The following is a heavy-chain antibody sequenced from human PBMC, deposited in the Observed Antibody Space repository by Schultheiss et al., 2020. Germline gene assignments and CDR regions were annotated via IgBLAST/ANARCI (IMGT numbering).Heavy chain of an antibody. J-gene: IGHJ5*02. CDR2: MNPNSGNT. Sequence: ASVKVSCKASGYTFTSYDINWVRQATGQGLEWMGWMNPNSGNTGYAQKFQGRVTMTRDTSTSTVYMELSSLRSEDTAVYYCAIVAGTETTNWFDPWGQGTLVTVSS. CDR1: GYTFTSYD. V-gene: IGHV1-8*01. D-gene: IGHD6-19*01. CDR3: AIVAGTETTNWFDP.